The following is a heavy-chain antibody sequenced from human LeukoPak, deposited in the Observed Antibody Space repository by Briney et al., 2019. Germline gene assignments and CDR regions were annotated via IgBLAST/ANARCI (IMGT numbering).Heavy chain of an antibody. CDR2: IYYSGST. J-gene: IGHJ4*02. Sequence: SETLSLTCTVSGGSISSYYWSWIRQPPGKGLEWIGYIYYSGSTYYNPSLKSRVTISVDTSKNQFSLKLSSVTAADTAVYYCARVYYYDSSGYSWIFDYWGQGTLATVSS. CDR3: ARVYYYDSSGYSWIFDY. CDR1: GGSISSYY. V-gene: IGHV4-59*06. D-gene: IGHD3-22*01.